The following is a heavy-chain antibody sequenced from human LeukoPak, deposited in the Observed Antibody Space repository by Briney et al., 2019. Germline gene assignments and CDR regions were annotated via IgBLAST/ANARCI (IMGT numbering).Heavy chain of an antibody. CDR3: ARDRGYDWNDLIDY. CDR1: GYTFTSYG. D-gene: IGHD1-20*01. V-gene: IGHV1-18*01. J-gene: IGHJ4*02. CDR2: ISAYNGNT. Sequence: ASVKVSCKASGYTFTSYGISWVRQAPGQGLEWMGWISAYNGNTNYAQKLQGRVTMTTDTSTSTAYMELRSLRSDDTALYYCARDRGYDWNDLIDYWSQGTLVTVPS.